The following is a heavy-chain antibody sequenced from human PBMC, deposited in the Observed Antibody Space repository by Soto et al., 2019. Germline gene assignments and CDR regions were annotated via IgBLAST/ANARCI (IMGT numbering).Heavy chain of an antibody. D-gene: IGHD6-13*01. CDR3: AKDLIPQLAPDS. Sequence: GGSLRLSCAASGFIFRDFYMSWIRQVPGKGLEWLSYISSSGSTIYYADSVKGRFTISRDNAKNSLYLQMNSLRAEDTAVYYCAKDLIPQLAPDSWGQGTLVTVSS. J-gene: IGHJ5*01. CDR1: GFIFRDFY. CDR2: ISSSGSTI. V-gene: IGHV3-11*01.